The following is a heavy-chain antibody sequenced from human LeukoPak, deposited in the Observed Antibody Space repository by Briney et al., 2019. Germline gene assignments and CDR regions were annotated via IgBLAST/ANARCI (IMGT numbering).Heavy chain of an antibody. J-gene: IGHJ6*03. CDR3: ARDPVEVIMEYYYYYYMDV. CDR2: ISSSSSTI. Sequence: HPGGSLRLSCAASGFTFSSYGMTWVRQAPGKGLEWVSYISSSSSTIYYADSVKGRFTISRDNAKNSLYLQLNSLRAEDTAVYYCARDPVEVIMEYYYYYYMDVWGKGTTVTVSS. D-gene: IGHD3-3*01. V-gene: IGHV3-48*01. CDR1: GFTFSSYG.